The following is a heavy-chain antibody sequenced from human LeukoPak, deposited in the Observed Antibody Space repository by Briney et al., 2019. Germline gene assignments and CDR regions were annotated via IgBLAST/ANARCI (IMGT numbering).Heavy chain of an antibody. J-gene: IGHJ4*02. CDR1: GGSISSYY. CDR2: IYYSGST. V-gene: IGHV4-59*01. Sequence: SETLSLSCTVSGGSISSYYRSWIRQPPGKGLEWIGYIYYSGSTNYNPSLKSRVTISVDTSKNQSSLKLSSVTAADTAVYYCARSGRGYSYGYFDYWGQGTLVTVSS. D-gene: IGHD5-18*01. CDR3: ARSGRGYSYGYFDY.